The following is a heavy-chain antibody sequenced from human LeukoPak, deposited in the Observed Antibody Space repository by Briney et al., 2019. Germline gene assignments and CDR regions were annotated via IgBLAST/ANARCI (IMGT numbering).Heavy chain of an antibody. CDR1: GVSISSYY. V-gene: IGHV4-59*08. D-gene: IGHD6-13*01. CDR3: ARGKAGHNY. CDR2: IYYSGST. J-gene: IGHJ4*02. Sequence: SETLSLTCTVSGVSISSYYWSWLRQPPGKGLEWIGYIYYSGSTNYNPSLKSRVTISVDTSKNQSSLKLSSVTAADTAVYYCARGKAGHNYWGQGTLVTVSS.